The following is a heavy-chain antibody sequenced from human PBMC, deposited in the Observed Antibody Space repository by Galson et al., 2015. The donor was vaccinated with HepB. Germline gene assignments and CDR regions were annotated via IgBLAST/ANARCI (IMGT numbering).Heavy chain of an antibody. J-gene: IGHJ4*02. CDR2: IYSGGAT. CDR1: GFTFSSFN. CDR3: ASPFCTGGSCYPLWY. D-gene: IGHD2-15*01. V-gene: IGHV3-53*01. Sequence: SLRLSCATSGFTFSSFNMHWVRQAPGKGLEWVSVIYSGGATYYADSVKGRFTISRDNSKNTLYLNVNNLRAEDTAAYYCASPFCTGGSCYPLWYWGQGTLVTVSS.